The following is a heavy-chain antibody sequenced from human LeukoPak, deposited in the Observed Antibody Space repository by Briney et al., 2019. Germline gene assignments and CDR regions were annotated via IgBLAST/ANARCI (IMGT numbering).Heavy chain of an antibody. D-gene: IGHD4-17*01. Sequence: GGSLRLSCAAPGFTFSSYAMHWVRQAPGKGLEYVSAISSNGGSTYYANSVKGRFTISRDNSKNTLYLQMGSLRAEDMAVYYCAREGPYGDYDYWGQGTLVTVSS. CDR1: GFTFSSYA. CDR3: AREGPYGDYDY. J-gene: IGHJ4*02. V-gene: IGHV3-64*01. CDR2: ISSNGGST.